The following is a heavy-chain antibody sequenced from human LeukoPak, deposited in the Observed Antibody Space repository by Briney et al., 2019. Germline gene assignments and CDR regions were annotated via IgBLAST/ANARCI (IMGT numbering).Heavy chain of an antibody. CDR3: AKPRTFYDILTVSFQQ. D-gene: IGHD3-9*01. CDR1: GFTFCIYG. J-gene: IGHJ1*01. CDR2: ISYDESEQ. Sequence: GGTLRLSCAASGFTFCIYGMHWVAEAPGKGLEGVGVISYDESEQHYGDSVKRRFSISIDDSMCTIYLQMNSLTVEDTALYYCAKPRTFYDILTVSFQQWGQGTWVSVSS. V-gene: IGHV3-30*18.